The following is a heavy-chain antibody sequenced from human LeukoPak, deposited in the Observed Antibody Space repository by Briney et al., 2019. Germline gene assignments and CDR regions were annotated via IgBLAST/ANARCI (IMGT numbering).Heavy chain of an antibody. Sequence: GGSLRLSWAASGFTFSNYAMSWVRQAPGKGLEWVSAISANGGGTYYADSVKGRFTISRDNSKNTLYLQMNSLRAEDTAVYYCAKGSSPFDYWGQGTLVTVSS. J-gene: IGHJ4*02. CDR1: GFTFSNYA. V-gene: IGHV3-23*01. D-gene: IGHD6-13*01. CDR3: AKGSSPFDY. CDR2: ISANGGGT.